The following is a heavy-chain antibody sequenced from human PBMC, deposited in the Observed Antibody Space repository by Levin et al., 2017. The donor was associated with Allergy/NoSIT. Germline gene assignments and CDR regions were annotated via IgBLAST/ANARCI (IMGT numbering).Heavy chain of an antibody. V-gene: IGHV3-74*01. CDR3: ARENDFWSGFFDY. CDR1: GFTFSSYW. Sequence: GGSLRLSCAASGFTFSSYWMHWVRQAPGKGLVWVSRINSDGSSTSYADPGKGRFTISRDNAKNTLYLQMNSLRAEDTAVYYCARENDFWSGFFDYWGQGTLVTVSS. D-gene: IGHD3-3*01. CDR2: INSDGSST. J-gene: IGHJ4*02.